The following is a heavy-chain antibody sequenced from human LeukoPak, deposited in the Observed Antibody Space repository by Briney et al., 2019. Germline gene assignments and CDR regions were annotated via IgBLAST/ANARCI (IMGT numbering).Heavy chain of an antibody. V-gene: IGHV3-53*01. J-gene: IGHJ4*02. CDR2: IYKSAIT. Sequence: PGGSLRLSCAASGFTVSSNYMTWVRQAPGKGLEWVSVIYKSAITYYADTVRGRFTISRDNSKNTLYLQMNSLRAEDTAVYYCARAGSGYYFDYWGQGTLVTVSS. D-gene: IGHD3-10*01. CDR3: ARAGSGYYFDY. CDR1: GFTVSSNY.